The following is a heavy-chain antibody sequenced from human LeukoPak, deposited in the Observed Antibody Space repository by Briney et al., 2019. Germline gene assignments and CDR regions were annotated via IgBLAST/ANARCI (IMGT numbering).Heavy chain of an antibody. Sequence: GGSLRLSCAASGFTFSSYWMNWVRQAPGKGVEGVSYISSSGSTIYYADSVKGRFTISRDNTKNSLYLQMNSLRAEDTAVYYCAELGITMIGGVWGKGTTVTISS. CDR2: ISSSGSTI. J-gene: IGHJ6*04. CDR1: GFTFSSYW. D-gene: IGHD3-10*02. CDR3: AELGITMIGGV. V-gene: IGHV3-48*04.